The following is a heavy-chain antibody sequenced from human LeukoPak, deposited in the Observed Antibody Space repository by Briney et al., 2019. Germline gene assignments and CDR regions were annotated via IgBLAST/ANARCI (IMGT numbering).Heavy chain of an antibody. Sequence: GASLKLSCKASGFRFSDYSMNWVRQTPGQGLEWISYINSSDSTTYYTDSVRGRFTISRDNATSSLYLLMNSLRDEDTVIYSCARSTVFPPWGQGTLVTVSS. J-gene: IGHJ5*02. CDR1: GFRFSDYS. CDR2: INSSDSTT. D-gene: IGHD3-9*01. V-gene: IGHV3-48*02. CDR3: ARSTVFPP.